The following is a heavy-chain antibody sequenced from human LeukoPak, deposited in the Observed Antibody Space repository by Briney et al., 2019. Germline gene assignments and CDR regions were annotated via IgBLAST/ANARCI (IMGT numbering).Heavy chain of an antibody. V-gene: IGHV3-33*01. Sequence: PGGSLRLSCAASGFTFSSYGMHWVRQAPGKGLEWVAVIWYDGSNKYYADSVKGRFTISRDNSKNTLYLQMNSLRAEDTAVYYCARGGTLRTGTVGYYFDYWGQGTLVTVSS. CDR1: GFTFSSYG. CDR2: IWYDGSNK. D-gene: IGHD1-1*01. J-gene: IGHJ4*02. CDR3: ARGGTLRTGTVGYYFDY.